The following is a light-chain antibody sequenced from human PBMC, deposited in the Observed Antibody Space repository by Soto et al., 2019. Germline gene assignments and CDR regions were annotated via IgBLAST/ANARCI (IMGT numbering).Light chain of an antibody. V-gene: IGLV2-23*02. CDR2: EVT. J-gene: IGLJ2*01. Sequence: QSALTQPASVSGSLGQSITVSCTGTSSDVGYYDLVSWYRQQPGKAPKLLIYEVTKRPSGVSSRFSGSKSGNTASRTIFGLQAEDEADYYCCSYVGSYSFVFGGVTKLTVL. CDR1: SSDVGYYDL. CDR3: CSYVGSYSFV.